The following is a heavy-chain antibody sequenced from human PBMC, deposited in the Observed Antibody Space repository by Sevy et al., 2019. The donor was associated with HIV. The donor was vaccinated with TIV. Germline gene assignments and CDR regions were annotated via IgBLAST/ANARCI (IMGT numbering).Heavy chain of an antibody. V-gene: IGHV4-30-4*01. CDR1: GGSISSGDYY. D-gene: IGHD1-20*01. Sequence: SQTLSLTCTVSGGSISSGDYYWSWIGQPLGKGLEWIGYSYYSGSTYYNPSLKSRVTISVDTSKNQFSLKLSSVTAADTAVYYCAIERSITSPSNYFDYWGQGTLVTVSS. CDR2: SYYSGST. J-gene: IGHJ4*02. CDR3: AIERSITSPSNYFDY.